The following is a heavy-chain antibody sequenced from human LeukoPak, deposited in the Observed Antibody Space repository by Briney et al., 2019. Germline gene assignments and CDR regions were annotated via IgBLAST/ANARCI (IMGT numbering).Heavy chain of an antibody. CDR2: IYGGGST. CDR1: GLTVSSNF. CDR3: AKRAAYYFDS. Sequence: GGSLRLSCAATGLTVSSNFMSWVRQAPGKGLEWVSVIYGGGSTYYADSVKGRFTISRDNSKNTLYLQMNSLRAEDTAVYYCAKRAAYYFDSWGQGTLVTVSS. J-gene: IGHJ4*02. V-gene: IGHV3-53*01.